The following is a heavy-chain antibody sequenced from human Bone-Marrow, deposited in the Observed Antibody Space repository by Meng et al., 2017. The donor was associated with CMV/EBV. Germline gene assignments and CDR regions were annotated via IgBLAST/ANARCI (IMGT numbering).Heavy chain of an antibody. CDR3: ATSGHSYGYDY. CDR2: ISSVSTYI. V-gene: IGHV3-21*06. Sequence: SCTTSGIPFNKFSMNWVRQAPGKGLEWVASISSVSTYINYADSVKGRFTISRDNARNSLYLQMSGLRAEDAAVYYCATSGHSYGYDYWGLGTLVTVSS. CDR1: GIPFNKFS. D-gene: IGHD5-18*01. J-gene: IGHJ4*02.